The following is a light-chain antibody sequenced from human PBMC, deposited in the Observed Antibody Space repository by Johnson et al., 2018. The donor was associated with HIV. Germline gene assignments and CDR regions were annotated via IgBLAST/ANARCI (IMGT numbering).Light chain of an antibody. CDR3: GTWDGSLSAGAV. CDR2: ENN. Sequence: QSVLTQPPSVSAAPGQKVTISCSGSSSNIGNNYVSWYQQLPGRAPKLLIYENNKRPSGIPDRFSGSKSATSATLGITGLQTGDEADYYCGTWDGSLSAGAVFGTGTKVTVL. V-gene: IGLV1-51*02. J-gene: IGLJ1*01. CDR1: SSNIGNNY.